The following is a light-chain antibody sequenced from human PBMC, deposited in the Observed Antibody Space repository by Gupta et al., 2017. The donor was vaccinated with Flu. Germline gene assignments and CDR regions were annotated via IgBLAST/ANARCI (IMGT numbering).Light chain of an antibody. Sequence: QPVLTQPPSASGTPGQRVTVSCSGGTANIGSSAVNWYQQVPGTAPRLLLYTNDRRPSRVPDRFSGSKSGTSASLAISGLQSEDEADYYCAAWDDSLNGWVFGGGTVLTVL. V-gene: IGLV1-44*01. CDR1: TANIGSSA. CDR2: TND. J-gene: IGLJ3*02. CDR3: AAWDDSLNGWV.